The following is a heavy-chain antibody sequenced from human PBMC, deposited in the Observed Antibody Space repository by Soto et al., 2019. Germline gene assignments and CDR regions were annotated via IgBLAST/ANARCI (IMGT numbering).Heavy chain of an antibody. V-gene: IGHV4-30-4*01. D-gene: IGHD6-19*01. J-gene: IGHJ6*02. Sequence: PSETLSLTCTVSGGSISSGDYYWSWIRQPPGKGLEWIGYIYYSGSTYYNPSLKSRVTISVDTSKNQLSLKLSSVTAADTAVYYCARDRGAVAGYYYYGMDVWGQGTTVTVSS. CDR2: IYYSGST. CDR1: GGSISSGDYY. CDR3: ARDRGAVAGYYYYGMDV.